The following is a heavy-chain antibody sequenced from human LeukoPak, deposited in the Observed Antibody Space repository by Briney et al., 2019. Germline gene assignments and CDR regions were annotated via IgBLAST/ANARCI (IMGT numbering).Heavy chain of an antibody. CDR3: ARLSTQKPYY. D-gene: IGHD2/OR15-2a*01. V-gene: IGHV3-23*01. CDR1: GFTFSSYA. Sequence: GGSLRLSCAASGFTFSSYAMSWVRQAPGKGLEWVSAISGSGGSTYYADSVKGRFTISRDNAKNSQYLQMNSLRAEDTAAYYCARLSTQKPYYWGQGTLVTVSS. J-gene: IGHJ4*02. CDR2: ISGSGGST.